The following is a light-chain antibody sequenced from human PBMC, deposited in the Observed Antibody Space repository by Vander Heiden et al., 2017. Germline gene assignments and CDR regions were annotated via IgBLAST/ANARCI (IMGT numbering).Light chain of an antibody. CDR3: AVWDDSLNGQGV. J-gene: IGLJ2*01. CDR2: SNN. V-gene: IGLV1-44*01. CDR1: STNIGSNA. Sequence: QSVLLQPPSASGAPGRRVTITCSGGSTNIGSNAVTWYRQVPGKAPKLLIYSNNQRPSGVPDRFSGSKSGNSASLAISGLQSEDEADYYCAVWDDSLNGQGVFGGGTKLTVL.